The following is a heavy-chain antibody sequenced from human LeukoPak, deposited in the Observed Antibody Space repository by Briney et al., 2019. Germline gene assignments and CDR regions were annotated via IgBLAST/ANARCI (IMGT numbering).Heavy chain of an antibody. D-gene: IGHD3-10*01. V-gene: IGHV3-7*01. CDR2: IKLDGSEK. CDR1: GFTFSSYW. J-gene: IGHJ4*02. Sequence: GGSLLLSCAASGFTFSSYWMSWVRQAPGKGLEWVANIKLDGSEKYYVDSVKGRFTISRDNAMNSLYLQMNILRAEDTAVYYCAGARGAHLFDYWGQGTLVTV. CDR3: AGARGAHLFDY.